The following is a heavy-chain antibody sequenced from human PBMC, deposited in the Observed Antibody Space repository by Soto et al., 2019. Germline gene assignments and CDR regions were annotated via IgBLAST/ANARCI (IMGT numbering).Heavy chain of an antibody. CDR2: IYTSASI. CDR3: ARDREAGYNFYYGMDV. J-gene: IGHJ6*02. CDR1: GFPISSTYS. Sequence: PSETLSLTCLVSGFPISSTYSWGWIRQPAGKGLEWIGRIYTSASINYNPSLKGRVTLSVDTSTNQVSLRLASVTAADTAIYYCARDREAGYNFYYGMDVWGQGTTVTVSS. V-gene: IGHV4-4*07. D-gene: IGHD6-19*01.